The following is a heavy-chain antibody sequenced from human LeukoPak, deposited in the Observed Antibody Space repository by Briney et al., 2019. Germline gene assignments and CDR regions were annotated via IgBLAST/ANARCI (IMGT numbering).Heavy chain of an antibody. V-gene: IGHV1-18*01. CDR2: ISDYNGNT. CDR1: GYTFTRYG. J-gene: IGHJ4*02. Sequence: ASVTVSCKASGYTFTRYGISWVRQAPGQGLEWMGWISDYNGNTKYAQNLQGRVTMTTDTSTSTAYMELRSLRSDDTAVYYCARENCSGGTCRKADYWGQGTLVTVSS. CDR3: ARENCSGGTCRKADY. D-gene: IGHD2-15*01.